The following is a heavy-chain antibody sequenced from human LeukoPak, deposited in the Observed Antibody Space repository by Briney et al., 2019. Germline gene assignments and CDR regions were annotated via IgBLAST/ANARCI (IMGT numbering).Heavy chain of an antibody. CDR3: ARLSIVGATSSYYMDV. J-gene: IGHJ6*03. CDR1: GYTFTGYY. CDR2: INPNSGGT. D-gene: IGHD1-26*01. V-gene: IGHV1-2*02. Sequence: GASVKVSCKASGYTFTGYYMHWVRQAPGQGLEWMGWINPNSGGTDYAQKFQGRVTMTGDTSISTAYMELSRLSSVTVADTAVYYCARLSIVGATSSYYMDVWGKGTTVTVSS.